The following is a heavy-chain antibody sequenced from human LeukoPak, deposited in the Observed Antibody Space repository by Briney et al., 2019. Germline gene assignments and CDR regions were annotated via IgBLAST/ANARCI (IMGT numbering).Heavy chain of an antibody. CDR3: ARQGSGWYFDY. D-gene: IGHD6-19*01. J-gene: IGHJ4*02. Sequence: SETLSLTCTVSGGSISSYYWGWIRQPPGKGLEWIGSIYYSGSTYYNLSLKSRVTISVDTSKNQFSLKLSSVTAADTAVYYCARQGSGWYFDYWGQGTLVTVSS. CDR1: GGSISSYY. V-gene: IGHV4-39*01. CDR2: IYYSGST.